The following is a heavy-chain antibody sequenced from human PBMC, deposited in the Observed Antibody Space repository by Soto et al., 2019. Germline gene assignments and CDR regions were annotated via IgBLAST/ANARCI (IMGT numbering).Heavy chain of an antibody. Sequence: QVQLVQSGAEVIQPGASVKVSCKASGYTFTGHYIHWVRQAPGQGLEWLGRINPKSGGTKNAQKFQAWVTMTRDTSITTAYMELSRLKSDDTAVYYGARGGPKWDLQRDYYYGMDVWGQGTTVTVS. CDR1: GYTFTGHY. CDR3: ARGGPKWDLQRDYYYGMDV. J-gene: IGHJ6*02. D-gene: IGHD1-26*01. V-gene: IGHV1-2*04. CDR2: INPKSGGT.